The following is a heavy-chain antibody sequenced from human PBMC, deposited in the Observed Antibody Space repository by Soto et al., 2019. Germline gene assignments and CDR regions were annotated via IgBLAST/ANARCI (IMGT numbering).Heavy chain of an antibody. CDR1: GGSISSYY. CDR3: ARLRRWFDP. CDR2: IYYSGST. V-gene: IGHV4-59*08. D-gene: IGHD3-16*01. J-gene: IGHJ5*02. Sequence: SETLSLTCTVSGGSISSYYWSWIRQPPGKGLEWIGYIYYSGSTNYNPSLKSRVTISVDTSKNQFSLKLSSVTAADTAVYYCARLRRWFDPWGQGTLVTVSS.